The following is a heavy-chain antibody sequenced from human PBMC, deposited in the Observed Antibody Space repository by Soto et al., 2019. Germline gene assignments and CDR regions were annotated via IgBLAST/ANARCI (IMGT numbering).Heavy chain of an antibody. V-gene: IGHV3-30*18. J-gene: IGHJ6*02. CDR2: ISYDGSNK. CDR3: AKESPPNSYYYSGMDV. Sequence: GGSLRLSCAASGFTFSSYGMHWVRQAPGKGLEWVAVISYDGSNKYYADSVKGRFTISRDNSKNTLYPQMNSLRAEDTAVYYCAKESPPNSYYYSGMDVWGQGPTVTVSS. CDR1: GFTFSSYG.